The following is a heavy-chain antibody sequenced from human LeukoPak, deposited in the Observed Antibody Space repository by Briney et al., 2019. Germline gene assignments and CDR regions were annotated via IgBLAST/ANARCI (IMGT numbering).Heavy chain of an antibody. V-gene: IGHV4-59*08. D-gene: IGHD1-14*01. CDR3: ASSNLDSGGFDY. CDR2: IYYSGST. J-gene: IGHJ4*02. CDR1: GGSIRSYF. Sequence: SETLSLTCTVSGGSIRSYFWSWIRQPPGKGLEWIGYIYYSGSTNYNPSLKSRVTISEDTSKNQFSLKLSSVTAADTAVYYCASSNLDSGGFDYWGQGTLVTVSS.